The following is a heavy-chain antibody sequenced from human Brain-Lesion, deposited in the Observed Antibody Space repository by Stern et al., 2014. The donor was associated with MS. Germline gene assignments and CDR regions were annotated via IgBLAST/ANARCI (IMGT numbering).Heavy chain of an antibody. J-gene: IGHJ6*02. V-gene: IGHV3-7*01. D-gene: IGHD3-3*01. CDR3: ARVYNTIYGIVTQRGSGMDV. Sequence: EVQLVESGGGLVQPGGSLTISCTAAGFTFGNYWMTWVRQAPGKGLEWVGIIQADGTEKNYGQSVKGRFTISRDNARNSLYLQMNSLRVEDTALYYCARVYNTIYGIVTQRGSGMDVWGQGTTVIVSS. CDR1: GFTFGNYW. CDR2: IQADGTEK.